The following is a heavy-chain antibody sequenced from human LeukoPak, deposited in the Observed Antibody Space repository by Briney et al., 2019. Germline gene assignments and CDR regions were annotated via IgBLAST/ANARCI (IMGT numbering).Heavy chain of an antibody. V-gene: IGHV3-15*01. CDR3: AKKFNDYGDYSPPQFDY. CDR1: GFTFSNAW. J-gene: IGHJ4*02. D-gene: IGHD4-17*01. Sequence: GGSLRLSCAASGFTFSNAWMTWVRQAPGKGLEWVGRIKSKPNGETTDYAAPVKGRFTISRDDSKNTVYLQMNSLRAEDTAVYYCAKKFNDYGDYSPPQFDYWGQGILVTVSS. CDR2: IKSKPNGETT.